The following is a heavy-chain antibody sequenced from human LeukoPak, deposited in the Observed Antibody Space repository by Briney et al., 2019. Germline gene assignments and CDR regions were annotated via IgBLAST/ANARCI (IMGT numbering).Heavy chain of an antibody. J-gene: IGHJ3*02. V-gene: IGHV1-69*05. CDR3: ARTPLGYCSSTSCPNDAFDI. CDR1: GGTFSSYA. D-gene: IGHD2-2*01. CDR2: IIPIFGTA. Sequence: SVKVSCKASGGTFSSYAISWVRRAPGQGLEWMGGIIPIFGTANYAQKFQGRVTITTDESTSSAYMELSSLRSEDTAVYYCARTPLGYCSSTSCPNDAFDIWGQGTMVTVSS.